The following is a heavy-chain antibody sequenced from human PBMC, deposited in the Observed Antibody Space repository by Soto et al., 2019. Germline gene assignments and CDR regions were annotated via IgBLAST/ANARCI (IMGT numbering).Heavy chain of an antibody. D-gene: IGHD3-10*01. V-gene: IGHV4-39*01. CDR2: IYYSGST. Sequence: SETLSLTCTVSGGSISSSSYYWGWIRQPPGKGLEWIGSIYYSGSTYYNQSLKSRVTISVDTSKNQFSLKLSSVTAADTAVYYCARRGSGSYSDYWGQGTLVT. CDR3: ARRGSGSYSDY. J-gene: IGHJ4*02. CDR1: GGSISSSSYY.